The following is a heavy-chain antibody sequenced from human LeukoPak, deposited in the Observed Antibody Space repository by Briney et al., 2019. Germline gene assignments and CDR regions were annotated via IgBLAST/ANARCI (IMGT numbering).Heavy chain of an antibody. D-gene: IGHD2-15*01. V-gene: IGHV3-23*01. Sequence: GGSLRLSYVASRFTFSDYAMNWVRQAPGKGLEWVSAVTGSGGSTYYADSVKGRFTISRDNSKNTLYLQMNSLRAEDTAVYYCAGRYCSGGSCYNRYYFDFWGQGTLVTVSS. CDR1: RFTFSDYA. J-gene: IGHJ4*02. CDR2: VTGSGGST. CDR3: AGRYCSGGSCYNRYYFDF.